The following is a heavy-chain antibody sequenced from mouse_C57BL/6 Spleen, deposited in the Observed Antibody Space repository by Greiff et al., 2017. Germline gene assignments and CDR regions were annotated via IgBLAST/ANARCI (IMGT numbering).Heavy chain of an antibody. CDR3: ARALIYYGYAAMDY. D-gene: IGHD2-2*01. J-gene: IGHJ4*01. CDR1: GYAFSSSW. V-gene: IGHV1-82*01. CDR2: IYPGDGDT. Sequence: VQLQQSGPELVKPGASVKISCKASGYAFSSSWMNWVKQRPGKGLEWIGRIYPGDGDTNYNGKFKGKATLTADKSSSTAYMQLSSLTSEDSAVYFCARALIYYGYAAMDYWGQGTSVTVSS.